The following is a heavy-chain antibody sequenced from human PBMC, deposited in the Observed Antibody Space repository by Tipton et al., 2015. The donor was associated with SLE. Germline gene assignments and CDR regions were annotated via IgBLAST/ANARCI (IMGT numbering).Heavy chain of an antibody. CDR2: IHYTGNT. J-gene: IGHJ3*02. V-gene: IGHV4-39*01. D-gene: IGHD2-21*01. CDR1: GGSIGSSSYY. CDR3: ARQLARGLWTFDI. Sequence: GSLRLSCTVSGGSIGSSSYYWGWIRQPPGKGQEWIGSIHYTGNTYYNPYLKSRVTISVDTSENQFSVGLNSVTAADTAVYYCARQLARGLWTFDIWGQGTMVTVSS.